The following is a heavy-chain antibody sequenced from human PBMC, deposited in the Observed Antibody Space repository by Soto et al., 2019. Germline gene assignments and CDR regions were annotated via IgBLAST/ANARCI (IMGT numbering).Heavy chain of an antibody. Sequence: SETLSLTCSVSGASITTYYWSWIRQPPGKGLEWIGSISYSGSTRYNPSLESRVMISLDTSKNQFSLRLTSATAADTALYYCASDWDSSGLFDPWGQGALVAVSS. D-gene: IGHD3-10*01. V-gene: IGHV4-59*01. CDR3: ASDWDSSGLFDP. CDR1: GASITTYY. CDR2: ISYSGST. J-gene: IGHJ5*02.